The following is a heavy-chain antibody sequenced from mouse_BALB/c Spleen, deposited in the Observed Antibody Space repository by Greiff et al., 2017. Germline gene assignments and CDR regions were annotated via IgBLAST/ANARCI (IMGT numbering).Heavy chain of an antibody. J-gene: IGHJ3*01. Sequence: VQLKQSGAELVRSGASVKLSCTASGFNIKDYYMHWVKQRPEQGLEWIGWIDPENGDTEYAPKFQGKATMTADTSSNTAYLQLSSLTSEDTAVYYGNCGNYVNFAYWGQGTLVTVSA. V-gene: IGHV14-4*02. CDR1: GFNIKDYY. CDR3: NCGNYVNFAY. CDR2: IDPENGDT. D-gene: IGHD2-1*01.